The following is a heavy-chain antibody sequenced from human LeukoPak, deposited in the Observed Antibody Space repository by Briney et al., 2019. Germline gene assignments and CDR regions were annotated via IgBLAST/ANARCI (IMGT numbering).Heavy chain of an antibody. Sequence: ASVKVSCKTFGYTSTSYYMHWVRQAPGQGLEWMGIINPSGGSTSYAQKFQGRVTMTRGTSTSTVYMELSSLRSEDTAVYYCLVLGYCSGGSCPPNAFDIWGQGTMVTV. V-gene: IGHV1-46*01. CDR1: GYTSTSYY. CDR2: INPSGGST. CDR3: LVLGYCSGGSCPPNAFDI. D-gene: IGHD2-15*01. J-gene: IGHJ3*02.